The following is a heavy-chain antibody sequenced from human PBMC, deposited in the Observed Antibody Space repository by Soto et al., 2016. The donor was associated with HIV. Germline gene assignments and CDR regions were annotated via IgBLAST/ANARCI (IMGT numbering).Heavy chain of an antibody. Sequence: QVQLVQSGAEVKKPGASVKVSCKASGYTFTGYYMHWVRQAPGQGLEWMGWISAYNGNTNYAQKLQGRVTMTTDTSTSTAYMELRSLRSDDTAVYYCARVPYYYYYMDVWGKGTTVTVSS. V-gene: IGHV1-18*04. CDR2: ISAYNGNT. CDR1: GYTFTGYY. CDR3: ARVPYYYYYMDV. J-gene: IGHJ6*03.